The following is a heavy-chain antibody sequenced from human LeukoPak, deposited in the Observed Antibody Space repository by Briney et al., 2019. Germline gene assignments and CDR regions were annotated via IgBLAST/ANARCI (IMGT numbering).Heavy chain of an antibody. CDR1: GFSFSSYA. CDR2: IGGSGVST. V-gene: IGHV3-23*01. Sequence: PGGSVRLFCASSGFSFSSYAMIWVRQAPGKGLEWVSGIGGSGVSTYYADSVKGRFTISRDNSKNTLYLQMNSLRAEDTAIYYCAKDFNQYGDDWGQGTLVTVSS. CDR3: AKDFNQYGDD. J-gene: IGHJ4*02. D-gene: IGHD4-17*01.